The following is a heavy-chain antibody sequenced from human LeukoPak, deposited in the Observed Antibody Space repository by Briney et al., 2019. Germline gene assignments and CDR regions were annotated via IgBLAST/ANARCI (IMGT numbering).Heavy chain of an antibody. J-gene: IGHJ4*02. D-gene: IGHD1-26*01. Sequence: KPSETLSLTCTVSGGSISSYYWSWVRQPPGKGLEWIGYIYYSGSTNYNPSLKSRVTISVDTSKNQFSLRLSSVTAADTAVYYCARDRLGATEFFDYWGQGTLVTVSS. V-gene: IGHV4-59*01. CDR2: IYYSGST. CDR3: ARDRLGATEFFDY. CDR1: GGSISSYY.